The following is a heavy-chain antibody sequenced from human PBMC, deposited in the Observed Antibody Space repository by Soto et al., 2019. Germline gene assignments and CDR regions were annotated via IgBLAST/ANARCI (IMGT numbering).Heavy chain of an antibody. J-gene: IGHJ3*01. CDR3: ARHRDNSGHSAFNV. Sequence: PGESLKISCKGAGYSFANCWIAWVRQMPGKGLEWMGIIYPDDSETSYSPSFQGQVTFSADKSISTAYLQWRSLRASDTAMYFCARHRDNSGHSAFNVWGQGTMVTVSS. CDR1: GYSFANCW. D-gene: IGHD3-22*01. CDR2: IYPDDSET. V-gene: IGHV5-51*01.